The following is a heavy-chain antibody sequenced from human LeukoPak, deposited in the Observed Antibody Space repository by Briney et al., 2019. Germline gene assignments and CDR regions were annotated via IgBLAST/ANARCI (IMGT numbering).Heavy chain of an antibody. CDR1: GFTFSNYA. V-gene: IGHV3-23*01. CDR2: ISGSGDST. Sequence: GGSLRLSCAASGFTFSNYAMRWVRQAPGKGLEWVSGISGSGDSTYYADSVKGRFTISRHNAKNSLYLQMNSLRAEDTALYYCAREPLWLGYSSGWYYFDYWGQGTLVTVSS. J-gene: IGHJ4*02. CDR3: AREPLWLGYSSGWYYFDY. D-gene: IGHD6-19*01.